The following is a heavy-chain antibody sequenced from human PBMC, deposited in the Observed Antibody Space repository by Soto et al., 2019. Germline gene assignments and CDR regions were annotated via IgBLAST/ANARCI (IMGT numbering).Heavy chain of an antibody. V-gene: IGHV3-21*01. J-gene: IGHJ6*02. CDR3: ASPLAAAGFFPAYYYYGMDV. Sequence: PGGSLRLSCAASGFTFSSYSMNWVRQAPGKGLEWVSSISSSSSYIYYADSVKGRFTISRDNAKNSLYLQMNSLRAEDTAVYYCASPLAAAGFFPAYYYYGMDVWGQGTTVTVSS. CDR2: ISSSSSYI. CDR1: GFTFSSYS. D-gene: IGHD6-13*01.